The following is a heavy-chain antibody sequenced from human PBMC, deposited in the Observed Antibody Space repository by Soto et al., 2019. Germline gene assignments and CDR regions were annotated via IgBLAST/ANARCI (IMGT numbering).Heavy chain of an antibody. J-gene: IGHJ4*02. V-gene: IGHV3-23*01. Sequence: EVQLLESGGGLVQPGGSLRLSCAASGFTFSNYALTWVRQAPGKGLEWVSNISTSGGNTDYADSVRGRFTISRDNSKNTVYLQMNSLRGEDTAIYYCAKERAARGFDYWGQGTLVTVSS. CDR3: AKERAARGFDY. CDR2: ISTSGGNT. D-gene: IGHD6-6*01. CDR1: GFTFSNYA.